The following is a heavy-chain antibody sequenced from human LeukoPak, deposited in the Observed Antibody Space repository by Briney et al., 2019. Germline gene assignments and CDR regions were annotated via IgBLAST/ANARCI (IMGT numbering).Heavy chain of an antibody. CDR1: GYTFTSYG. V-gene: IGHV1-18*01. J-gene: IGHJ4*02. D-gene: IGHD3-10*01. Sequence: ASVKVSCKASGYTFTSYGISWVRQAPEQGLEWIGWISAYNGNTNYAQKLQGRVTMTTDTSTSTAYMELKSLRSDDTAVYYCARPSLRGWFAYWGQGTLVTVSS. CDR3: ARPSLRGWFAY. CDR2: ISAYNGNT.